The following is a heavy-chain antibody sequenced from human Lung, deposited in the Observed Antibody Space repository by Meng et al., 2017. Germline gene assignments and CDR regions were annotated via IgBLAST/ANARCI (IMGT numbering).Heavy chain of an antibody. CDR1: GFTFSSFS. CDR2: ISSNGGTT. CDR3: AKHSSGYYQSFDS. Sequence: ESLKISCAASGFTFSSFSMSWVRQAPGKGLELVSVISSNGGTTVYADSARGRFTISRDNSKNTLYLKLNSLRADDTAVFYCAKHSSGYYQSFDSWGQGTLIAVSS. D-gene: IGHD3-22*01. V-gene: IGHV3-23*01. J-gene: IGHJ4*02.